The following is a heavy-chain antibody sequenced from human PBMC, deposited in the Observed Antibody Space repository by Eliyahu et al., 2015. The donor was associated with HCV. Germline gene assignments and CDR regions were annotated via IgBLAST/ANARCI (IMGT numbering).Heavy chain of an antibody. J-gene: IGHJ4*02. CDR1: GFXFSSSV. D-gene: IGHD3-3*02. Sequence: EAQLLESGGGLVQPGGSLRLSCAASGFXFSSSVMTWVRQAPGKGLEWVSTDRGSGTGTYYADSVKGRFTISRDNSKNTLYLQMNSLRAEDTGLYYCAKGQHLIWWGQGTLVTVSS. CDR3: AKGQHLIW. V-gene: IGHV3-23*01. CDR2: DRGSGTGT.